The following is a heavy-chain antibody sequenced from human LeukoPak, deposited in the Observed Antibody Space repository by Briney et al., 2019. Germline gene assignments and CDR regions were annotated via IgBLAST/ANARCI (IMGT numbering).Heavy chain of an antibody. D-gene: IGHD3-9*01. Sequence: GGSLRLSCTASGFTFGDYAMSWFRQAPGKGLEWVGFIRSKAYGGTTEYAASVKGRFTISRDDSKSIAYLQMNRLKTEDTAVYYCSSLRYFDWQMKPPDAFDIWGQGTMVTVSS. J-gene: IGHJ3*02. CDR1: GFTFGDYA. CDR2: IRSKAYGGTT. CDR3: SSLRYFDWQMKPPDAFDI. V-gene: IGHV3-49*03.